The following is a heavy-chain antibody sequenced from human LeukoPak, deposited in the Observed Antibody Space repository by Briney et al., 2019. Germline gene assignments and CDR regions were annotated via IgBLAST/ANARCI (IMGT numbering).Heavy chain of an antibody. CDR3: ARQDCSGGSCSYVDC. D-gene: IGHD2-15*01. CDR2: IKSKVNSYAT. V-gene: IGHV3-73*01. J-gene: IGHJ4*02. Sequence: PGGSLTLSCEASGFTFSDSLMHWVRQGSGKGLEWVGRIKSKVNSYATAYSASVEGRFTISRDDSTNTAFLQMSTLKTEDTAVYYCARQDCSGGSCSYVDCWGQGTLVTVSS. CDR1: GFTFSDSL.